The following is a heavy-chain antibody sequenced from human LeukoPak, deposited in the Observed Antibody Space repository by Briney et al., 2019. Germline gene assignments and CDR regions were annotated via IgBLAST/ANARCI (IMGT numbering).Heavy chain of an antibody. CDR2: IGAYNGNT. D-gene: IGHD3-22*01. CDR1: GYTFTSYG. V-gene: IGHV1-18*01. Sequence: ASVKVSCKASGYTFTSYGISWVRQAPGQGLEWMGWIGAYNGNTNYAQKLQGRVTMTTDTSTSTAYMELRSLRSDDTAVYYCARVRGYYDSSGYFDYWGRGTLVTVSS. CDR3: ARVRGYYDSSGYFDY. J-gene: IGHJ4*02.